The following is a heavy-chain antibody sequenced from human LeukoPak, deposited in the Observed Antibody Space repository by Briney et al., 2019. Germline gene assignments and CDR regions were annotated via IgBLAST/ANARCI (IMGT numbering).Heavy chain of an antibody. CDR2: ISGSGGST. Sequence: PGGSLRLSCAASGFTFSSYAMSWVRQAPGKGLEWVSAISGSGGSTYYADSVKGRFTISRDISKNTLYLQMNSLRAEDTAVYYCAKETMIVVVPTWFDPWGQGTLVTVSS. D-gene: IGHD3-22*01. V-gene: IGHV3-23*01. J-gene: IGHJ5*02. CDR3: AKETMIVVVPTWFDP. CDR1: GFTFSSYA.